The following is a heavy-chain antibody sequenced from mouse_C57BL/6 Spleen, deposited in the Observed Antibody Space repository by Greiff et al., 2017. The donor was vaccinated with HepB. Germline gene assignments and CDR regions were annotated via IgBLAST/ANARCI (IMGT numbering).Heavy chain of an antibody. D-gene: IGHD4-1*01. J-gene: IGHJ2*01. CDR1: GYSFTDYN. V-gene: IGHV1-39*01. CDR3: ARSGNWAGCFDY. Sequence: EVQGVESGPELVKPGASVKISCKASGYSFTDYNMNWVKQSNGKSLEWIGVINPNYGTTSYNQKFKGKATLTVDQSSSTAYMQLNSLTSEDSAVYYCARSGNWAGCFDYWGQGTTLTVSS. CDR2: INPNYGTT.